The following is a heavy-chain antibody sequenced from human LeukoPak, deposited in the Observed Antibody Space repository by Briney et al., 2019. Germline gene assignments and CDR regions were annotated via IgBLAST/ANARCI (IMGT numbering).Heavy chain of an antibody. CDR3: TARHSSSWEIDY. CDR1: GGSISSYY. J-gene: IGHJ4*02. V-gene: IGHV4-59*08. CDR2: IYYSGST. Sequence: PSETLSLTCIVSGGSISSYYWSWIRQPPGKGLEWIGYIYYSGSTNYNPSLKSRVTISVDTSKNQFSLKLCSVTAADTAVYYCTARHSSSWEIDYWGQGTLVTVSS. D-gene: IGHD6-13*01.